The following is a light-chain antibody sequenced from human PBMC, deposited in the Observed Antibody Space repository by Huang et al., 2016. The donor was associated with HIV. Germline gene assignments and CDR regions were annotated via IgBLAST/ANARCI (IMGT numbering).Light chain of an antibody. V-gene: IGKV3-20*01. CDR2: AAS. J-gene: IGKJ5*01. CDR3: LHYGGSSS. CDR1: QSVTSGY. Sequence: EVVLTQSPGTLSLSPGERATLSCRTSQSVTSGYLAWYQQRRGQAPRLLIFAASNRAPGIPDSVSGSGSGTDFALTLGRLEPEDFAIYYCLHYGGSSSLGQGTRLEIK.